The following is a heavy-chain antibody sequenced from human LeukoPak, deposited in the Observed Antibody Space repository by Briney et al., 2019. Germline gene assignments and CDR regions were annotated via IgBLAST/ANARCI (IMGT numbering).Heavy chain of an antibody. CDR1: GGSISSYY. V-gene: IGHV4-59*01. CDR3: ARYIVSYPHDAFDI. J-gene: IGHJ3*02. Sequence: PSETLSLTCTVSGGSISSYYWSWIRQPPGKGLEWIGYIYYRGSTSYNPSLKSRVTISVDTSKKQFSLKLSSVTAADTAFYYCARYIVSYPHDAFDIWGQGTMVTVSS. D-gene: IGHD1-26*01. CDR2: IYYRGST.